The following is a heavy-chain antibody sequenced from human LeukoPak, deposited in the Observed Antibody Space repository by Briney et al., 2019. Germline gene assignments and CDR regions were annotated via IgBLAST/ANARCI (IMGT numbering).Heavy chain of an antibody. CDR2: INPNSGGT. D-gene: IGHD3-3*01. CDR1: GYTFTGYY. V-gene: IGHV1-2*02. CDR3: ARDRGRATIFGVVPQDENWFDP. J-gene: IGHJ5*02. Sequence: GASVKVSYKASGYTFTGYYMHWVRQAPGQGLEWMGWINPNSGGTNYAQKFQGRVTMTRDTSISTAYMELSRLRSDDTAVYYCARDRGRATIFGVVPQDENWFDPWGQGTLVTVSS.